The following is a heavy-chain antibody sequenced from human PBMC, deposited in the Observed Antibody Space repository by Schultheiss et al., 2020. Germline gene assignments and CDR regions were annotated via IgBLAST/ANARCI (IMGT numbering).Heavy chain of an antibody. D-gene: IGHD4-17*01. CDR1: GGSISSGGYY. CDR3: ARGTTVTTSRSGYYGMDV. J-gene: IGHJ6*02. Sequence: SQPLSLTCTVSGGSISSGGYYWSWIRQHPGKGLEWIGYIYYSGSTNYSPSLKSRVTISVDTSKNQFSLKLSSVTAADTAVYYCARGTTVTTSRSGYYGMDVWGQGTTVTVSS. CDR2: IYYSGST. V-gene: IGHV4-31*03.